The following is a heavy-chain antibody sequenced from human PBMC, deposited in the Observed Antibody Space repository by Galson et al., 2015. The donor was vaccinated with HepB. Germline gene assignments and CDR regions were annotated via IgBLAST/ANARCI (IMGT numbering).Heavy chain of an antibody. CDR1: GLIFSGYT. D-gene: IGHD4-17*01. CDR2: ISYDGSYK. CDR3: SRDRDYARSAGLYS. Sequence: SLRLSCAASGLIFSGYTMHWVRQAPGKGLEWVADISYDGSYKDYAESVRGRFTISRDNSKNTLYLQMNSLRPDDTAIYYCSRDRDYARSAGLYSWGQGTLVAVSS. V-gene: IGHV3-30-3*01. J-gene: IGHJ4*02.